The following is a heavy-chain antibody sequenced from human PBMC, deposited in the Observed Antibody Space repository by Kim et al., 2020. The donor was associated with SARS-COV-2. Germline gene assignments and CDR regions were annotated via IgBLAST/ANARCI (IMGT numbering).Heavy chain of an antibody. CDR1: GFTFSTYS. Sequence: GGSLRLSCAGSGFTFSTYSMNWVRQAPGKGLEWISSISGSSSTIYYADSVKGRFTISSDNAKNSLFLQMNSLRDDDTAVYYCARDKHGTGTLRYYLDYWGRGTPVTVSS. J-gene: IGHJ4*01. CDR2: ISGSSSTI. V-gene: IGHV3-48*02. D-gene: IGHD1-20*01. CDR3: ARDKHGTGTLRYYLDY.